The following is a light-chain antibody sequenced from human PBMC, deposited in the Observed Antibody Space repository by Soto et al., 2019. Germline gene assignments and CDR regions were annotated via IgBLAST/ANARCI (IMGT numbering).Light chain of an antibody. Sequence: DILLTQSPGTLSLSPGERATLSCRASQSVSSSYLAWYQQKPGQAPPLLIYGASSRAHGSPERFSGSGSGTDFTLTISRLEPEDFAVYYCQQYGSSPWTFGQGTKVDIK. CDR1: QSVSSSY. J-gene: IGKJ1*01. V-gene: IGKV3-20*01. CDR2: GAS. CDR3: QQYGSSPWT.